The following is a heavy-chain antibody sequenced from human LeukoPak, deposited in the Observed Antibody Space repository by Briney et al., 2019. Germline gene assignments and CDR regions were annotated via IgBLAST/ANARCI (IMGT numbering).Heavy chain of an antibody. CDR2: INHSGST. V-gene: IGHV4-34*01. CDR3: ARGNGWGIDY. Sequence: SETLSLTCAVYGGSFSDSYWSWIRQPPGKGLERIGEINHSGSTNYNPSLKSRVTISVDTSKNQFSLKLSSVTAADTAVYYCARGNGWGIDYWGQGTLVTVSS. J-gene: IGHJ4*02. D-gene: IGHD6-19*01. CDR1: GGSFSDSY.